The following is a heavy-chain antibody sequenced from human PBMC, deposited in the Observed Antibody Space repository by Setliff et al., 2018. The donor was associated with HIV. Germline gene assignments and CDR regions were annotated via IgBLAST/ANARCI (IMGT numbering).Heavy chain of an antibody. Sequence: SETLSLTCTVSGGSISTYFWTWIRQPPGKGLEWIGYIYTSGRTNYNPSLKSRVTISVDTSKNQFSLKLSSVTAADTAVYYCARGSFIGDYYYFDYWGQGTLVTVSS. J-gene: IGHJ4*02. CDR3: ARGSFIGDYYYFDY. CDR1: GGSISTYF. CDR2: IYTSGRT. D-gene: IGHD3-10*01. V-gene: IGHV4-4*08.